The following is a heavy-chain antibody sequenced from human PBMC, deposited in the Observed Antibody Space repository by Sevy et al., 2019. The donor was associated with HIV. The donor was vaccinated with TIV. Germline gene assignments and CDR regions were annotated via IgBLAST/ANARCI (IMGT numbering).Heavy chain of an antibody. Sequence: ASVKVSCKASGGTFSRYAISWVRQAPGQGLEWMGGIIAIFGTANYAQKFQGRVTITADESTSAAYMELGSLRAEDTAVYYCAREDGLTMVQGVILYDYYGMDVWGQGTTVTVSS. D-gene: IGHD3-10*01. CDR2: IIAIFGTA. J-gene: IGHJ6*02. V-gene: IGHV1-69*13. CDR1: GGTFSRYA. CDR3: AREDGLTMVQGVILYDYYGMDV.